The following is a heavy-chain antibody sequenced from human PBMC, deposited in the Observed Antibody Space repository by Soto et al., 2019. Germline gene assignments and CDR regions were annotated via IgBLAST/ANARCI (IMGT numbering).Heavy chain of an antibody. J-gene: IGHJ6*03. Sequence: PGESMKISWKGSGCSFISYWSGWVSQMTGKGLEWMGIIYPGDSDTRYSPSFQGQVTISADKSISTAYLQWSSLKASDTAMYYCARHATYYDFWSGSTTGYYMDVWGKGTTVTVSS. CDR3: ARHATYYDFWSGSTTGYYMDV. V-gene: IGHV5-51*01. D-gene: IGHD3-3*01. CDR2: IYPGDSDT. CDR1: GCSFISYW.